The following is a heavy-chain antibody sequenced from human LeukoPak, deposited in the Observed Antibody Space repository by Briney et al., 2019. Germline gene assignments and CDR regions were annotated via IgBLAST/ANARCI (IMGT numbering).Heavy chain of an antibody. D-gene: IGHD2-2*01. CDR1: GYTFTGYY. J-gene: IGHJ6*02. Sequence: ASVKVSCKASGYTFTGYYMHWVRQAPGQGREWMGWINPNSGGTNYAQKFQGRVTMTRDTSISTAYMKLSRLRSDDTAVYYCARDLSSSRTYYYYYGMDVWGQGTTVTVSS. CDR3: ARDLSSSRTYYYYYGMDV. CDR2: INPNSGGT. V-gene: IGHV1-2*02.